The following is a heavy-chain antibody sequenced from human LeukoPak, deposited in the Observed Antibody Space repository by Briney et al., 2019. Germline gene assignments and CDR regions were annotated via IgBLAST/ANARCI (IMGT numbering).Heavy chain of an antibody. D-gene: IGHD3-10*01. J-gene: IGHJ4*02. V-gene: IGHV1-18*01. CDR3: AREGTYYYGSGSYYPLDY. Sequence: GASVKVSCKASGYAFTSYDINWVRQAPGQGLEWMGWISAYNGNTNYAQKFQGRVTMTTDTSTSTAYMDLRSLRSDDTAVYYCAREGTYYYGSGSYYPLDYWGQGTLVTVSS. CDR2: ISAYNGNT. CDR1: GYAFTSYD.